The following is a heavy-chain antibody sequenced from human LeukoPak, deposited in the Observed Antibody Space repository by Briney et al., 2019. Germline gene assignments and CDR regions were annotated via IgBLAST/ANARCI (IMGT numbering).Heavy chain of an antibody. V-gene: IGHV4-59*12. J-gene: IGHJ4*02. D-gene: IGHD5-18*01. CDR1: GGSISSYY. Sequence: SETLSLTCTVSGGSISSYYWSWIRQPPGKGLEWIGYIYYSGSTNYNPSLKSRVTISVDTSKNQFSLKLSSVTAADTAVYYCAREYSYGRFDYWGQGTLVTVSS. CDR3: AREYSYGRFDY. CDR2: IYYSGST.